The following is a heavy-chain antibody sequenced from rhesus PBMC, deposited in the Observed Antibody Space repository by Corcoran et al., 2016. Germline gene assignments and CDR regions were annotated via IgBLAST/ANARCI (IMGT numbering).Heavy chain of an antibody. CDR2: IHGNGSNT. Sequence: QLQESGPGLVKPSETLSLTCAVSGGSISSTYWMWIRQAPGKGLEWVGYIHGNGSNTHYNPTLKSRVTLSVDTSKNQVSLTLTSVSVADTALYYCARVGSRNSYDYWGQGVLVTISS. J-gene: IGHJ4*01. V-gene: IGHV4S11*01. CDR3: ARVGSRNSYDY. D-gene: IGHD6-25*01. CDR1: GGSISSTY.